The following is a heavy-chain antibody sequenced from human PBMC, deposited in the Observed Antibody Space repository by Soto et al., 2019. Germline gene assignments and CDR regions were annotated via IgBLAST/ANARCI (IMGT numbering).Heavy chain of an antibody. CDR1: GHSMSNTDYF. D-gene: IGHD2-2*03. Sequence: SETLSLTCTVSGHSMSNTDYFWGWIRQTPWSDLQWIGSFFSSGNTYYNPSLLSRVTISVDTSKNEFSLRLSSVTAADTAVYYFARLNGYCVSTNCHGYYGMDVWGQGTTVTVSS. V-gene: IGHV4-39*01. CDR2: FFSSGNT. CDR3: ARLNGYCVSTNCHGYYGMDV. J-gene: IGHJ6*02.